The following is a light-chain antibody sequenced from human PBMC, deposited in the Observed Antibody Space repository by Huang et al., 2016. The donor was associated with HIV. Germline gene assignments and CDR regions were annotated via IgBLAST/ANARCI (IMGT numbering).Light chain of an antibody. V-gene: IGKV3-15*01. CDR2: GAS. CDR1: QSVTS. Sequence: EIVMTQSPATLSVSPGERATLSCRASQSVTSLAWYQQKHGQTPRRLIYGASTRATGIPARFSGSGSGTDFTLTISSLQSEDFAVYYCQQYNNWPSITFGQGTRLEIK. J-gene: IGKJ5*01. CDR3: QQYNNWPSIT.